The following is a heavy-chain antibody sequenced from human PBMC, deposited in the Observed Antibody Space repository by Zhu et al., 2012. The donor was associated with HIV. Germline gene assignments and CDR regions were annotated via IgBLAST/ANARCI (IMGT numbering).Heavy chain of an antibody. D-gene: IGHD2-21*01. J-gene: IGHJ3*01. V-gene: IGHV1-3*04. CDR2: IHTRKGDT. Sequence: QVQFVQSGAEVKTPGASIKISCETSGYNFPNYAIHWVRQAPGQGLEWMGWIHTRKGDTQYSHKYQGRVTITRDTSATTAYMELSSLRSEDTAMYFCARARYFQGVTXNDALDVWGQGTMVTVSS. CDR1: GYNFPNYA. CDR3: ARARYFQGVTXNDALDV.